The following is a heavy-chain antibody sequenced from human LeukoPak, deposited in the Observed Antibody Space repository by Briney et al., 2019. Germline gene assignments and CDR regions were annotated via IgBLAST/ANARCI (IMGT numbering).Heavy chain of an antibody. CDR3: ARGSHIVVVTAIRYFDY. CDR1: GGSFSGYY. J-gene: IGHJ4*02. CDR2: INHSGST. V-gene: IGHV4-34*01. Sequence: SETLSLTCAVYGGSFSGYYWSWIRQPPGKGLEWTGEINHSGSTNYNPSLKSRVTISVDTSKNQFSLKLSSVTAADTAVYYCARGSHIVVVTAIRYFDYWGQGTLVTVSS. D-gene: IGHD2-21*02.